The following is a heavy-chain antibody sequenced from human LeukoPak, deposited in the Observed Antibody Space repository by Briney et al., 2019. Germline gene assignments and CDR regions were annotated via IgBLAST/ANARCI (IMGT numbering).Heavy chain of an antibody. CDR3: ARSDGGVLYCGEDCYLDL. CDR2: IYRVKKT. V-gene: IGHV3-66*01. D-gene: IGHD2-21*02. CDR1: GFGFSRNY. J-gene: IGHJ4*02. Sequence: GGSLRLSCEASGFGFSRNYINWVRQAPGKGLEWVSVIYRVKKTYYADSVTGRFHISRDSSKNTVFLQMNSLRAEDTAIYYCARSDGGVLYCGEDCYLDLWGQGTLVTVSS.